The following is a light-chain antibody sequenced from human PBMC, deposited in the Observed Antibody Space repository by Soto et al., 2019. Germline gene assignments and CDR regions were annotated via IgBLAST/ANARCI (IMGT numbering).Light chain of an antibody. CDR3: SSYTTTSTLRV. V-gene: IGLV2-14*01. CDR1: SSDVGGHNY. J-gene: IGLJ3*02. CDR2: EVR. Sequence: QSALTQPASVSGSPGQSITISCTGTSSDVGGHNYVSWYQQHPGKAPKLLIYEVRVRPSGVSIRFSGSKSANTASLNISGLQAEDEAAYYCSSYTTTSTLRVFGGGTKLTVL.